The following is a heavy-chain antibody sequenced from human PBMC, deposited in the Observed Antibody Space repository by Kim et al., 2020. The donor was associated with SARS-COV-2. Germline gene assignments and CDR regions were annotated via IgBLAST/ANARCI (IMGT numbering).Heavy chain of an antibody. CDR1: GYTLTELS. V-gene: IGHV1-24*01. Sequence: ASVKVSCKVSGYTLTELSMHWVRQAPGKGLEWMGGFDPEDGETIYAQKFQGRVTMTEVTSTDTAYMELSSLRSEDTAVYYCSTAPAALRRVSFDYWGQGT. CDR3: STAPAALRRVSFDY. CDR2: FDPEDGET. D-gene: IGHD6-25*01. J-gene: IGHJ4*02.